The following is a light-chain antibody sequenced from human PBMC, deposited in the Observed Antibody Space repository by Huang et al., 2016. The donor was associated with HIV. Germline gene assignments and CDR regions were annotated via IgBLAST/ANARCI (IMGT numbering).Light chain of an antibody. Sequence: EIVMTQSPATLSVSPGERATLSCRASQSIASNLAWYQQNPGQAPRLLIYAASTRATGIPARFSGSGSGTEFTLSISSLQSEDFAVYYCQQYNNWPPWTFGRGTKVEIK. J-gene: IGKJ1*01. CDR3: QQYNNWPPWT. CDR2: AAS. CDR1: QSIASN. V-gene: IGKV3-15*01.